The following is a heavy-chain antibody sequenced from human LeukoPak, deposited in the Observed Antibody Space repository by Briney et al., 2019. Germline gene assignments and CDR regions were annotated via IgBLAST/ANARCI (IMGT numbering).Heavy chain of an antibody. CDR3: ARDRGYCSGGSCYGHYYYMDV. J-gene: IGHJ6*03. V-gene: IGHV4-34*01. CDR1: GGSFSGYY. Sequence: SETLSLTCAVYGGSFSGYYWNWIRQPPGKGLEWIGEINNSGSTNYNPSLKSRVTISRDTSKNQFSLKLSSVTAADTAVYYCARDRGYCSGGSCYGHYYYMDVWGKGTTVTVSS. CDR2: INNSGST. D-gene: IGHD2-15*01.